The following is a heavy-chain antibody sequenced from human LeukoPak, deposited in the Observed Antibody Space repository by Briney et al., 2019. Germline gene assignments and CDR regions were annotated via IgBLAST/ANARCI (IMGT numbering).Heavy chain of an antibody. CDR2: INQAGSEK. CDR1: GFSFSSHW. CDR3: ARDGVDAGLYFDV. Sequence: GGSLRPSCAASGFSFSSHWMSWVRQIPGKGLECVASINQAGSEKYPADSVKGRFTISRDNARNTLYLQLNSLRGEDTAVYYCARDGVDAGLYFDVWGRGTQVTVSS. V-gene: IGHV3-7*01. J-gene: IGHJ2*01. D-gene: IGHD3-10*01.